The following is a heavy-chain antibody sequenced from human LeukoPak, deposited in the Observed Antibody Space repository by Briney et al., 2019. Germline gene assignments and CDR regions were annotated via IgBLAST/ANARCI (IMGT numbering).Heavy chain of an antibody. V-gene: IGHV2-26*01. J-gene: IGHJ5*02. CDR2: IFWNDEK. CDR3: ARIAPHTALVTNWFAP. Sequence: SGPVLVKPTETLTLTCTVSGFSLSNARMGVSWIRQPPGKALEWLAHIFWNDEKSYSTSLKSRLTISKDTSKSQVVLTMTNMDPADTATYYCARIAPHTALVTNWFAPWGQGTLVTVSS. D-gene: IGHD5-18*01. CDR1: GFSLSNARMG.